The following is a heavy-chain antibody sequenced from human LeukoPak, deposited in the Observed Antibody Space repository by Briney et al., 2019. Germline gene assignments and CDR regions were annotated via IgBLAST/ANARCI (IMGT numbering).Heavy chain of an antibody. Sequence: SETLSLTCTVSGGSISSYYWSWIRQPPGKGLEWIGYIYYSGSTNHNPSLKSRVTISVDTSKNQFSLKLSSVTAADTAVYYCASITMVRGVIFAFDIWGQGTMVAVSS. CDR2: IYYSGST. CDR3: ASITMVRGVIFAFDI. J-gene: IGHJ3*02. V-gene: IGHV4-59*08. CDR1: GGSISSYY. D-gene: IGHD3-10*01.